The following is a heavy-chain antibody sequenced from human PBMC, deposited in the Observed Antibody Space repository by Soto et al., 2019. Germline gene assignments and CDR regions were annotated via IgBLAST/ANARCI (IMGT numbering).Heavy chain of an antibody. CDR3: ARDFHPQYSSSWQRVDGHYYYYMDV. CDR2: IYYSGST. D-gene: IGHD6-13*01. V-gene: IGHV4-59*01. Sequence: SETLSLTCTVSGGSISSYYWSWIRQPPGKGLEWIGYIYYSGSTNYNPSLKSRVTISVDTSKNQFSLKLSSVTAADTAVYYCARDFHPQYSSSWQRVDGHYYYYMDVWGKGTTVTVSS. CDR1: GGSISSYY. J-gene: IGHJ6*03.